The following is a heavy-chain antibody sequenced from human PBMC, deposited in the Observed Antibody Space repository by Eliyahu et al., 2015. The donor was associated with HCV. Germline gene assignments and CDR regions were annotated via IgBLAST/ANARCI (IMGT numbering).Heavy chain of an antibody. CDR1: GXTFSTYT. CDR3: AREGPEYGTSSGAFDV. Sequence: QVQLMEAGGGVVQPGRSLRXSCAASGXTFSTYTFHWARQAPGKGLDWVAVIFYDGSSKYYTDSVKGRFTISRDNSKNTLYLQMNSLRPEDTAVYYCAREGPEYGTSSGAFDVWGQGTRVTVSS. J-gene: IGHJ3*01. D-gene: IGHD6-6*01. CDR2: IFYDGSSK. V-gene: IGHV3-30*04.